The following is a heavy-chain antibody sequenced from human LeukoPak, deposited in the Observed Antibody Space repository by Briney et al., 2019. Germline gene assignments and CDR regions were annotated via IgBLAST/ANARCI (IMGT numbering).Heavy chain of an antibody. Sequence: PGGSLRLSCAASRFTFSGSAMHWVRQASGKGLEWVGRIRSKANSYATAYAASVKGRFTISRDDSKNTAYLQMNSLKTEDTAVYYCTRYSSSGLDYWGQGTLVTVSS. D-gene: IGHD6-13*01. CDR3: TRYSSSGLDY. J-gene: IGHJ4*02. CDR1: RFTFSGSA. CDR2: IRSKANSYAT. V-gene: IGHV3-73*01.